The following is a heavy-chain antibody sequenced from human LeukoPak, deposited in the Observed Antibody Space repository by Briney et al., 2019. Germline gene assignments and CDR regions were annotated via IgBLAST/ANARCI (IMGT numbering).Heavy chain of an antibody. Sequence: SETLSLTCAVYGGSFSGYYWSWIRQPPGKGLEWIGEINHSGSTNYNPSLKSRVTISVDTSKNQFSLKLSSVNAADTAVYYCATRKRITMVRGVIEDYWGQGTLVTVSS. J-gene: IGHJ4*02. CDR2: INHSGST. CDR1: GGSFSGYY. D-gene: IGHD3-10*01. CDR3: ATRKRITMVRGVIEDY. V-gene: IGHV4-34*01.